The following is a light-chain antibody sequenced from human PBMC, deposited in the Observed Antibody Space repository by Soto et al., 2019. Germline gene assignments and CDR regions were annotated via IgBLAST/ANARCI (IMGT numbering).Light chain of an antibody. V-gene: IGLV1-36*01. CDR1: SSNIGNNA. Sequence: QSVLTQPPSVSEAPRQRVTISCSGSSSNIGNNAVNWHQQLPGKAPKLLIYYDDLLPSGVSDRFSGSKSGTSASLAISGLQSEDEADYYCAAWDDSLNGYVFGTGTKVTVL. CDR3: AAWDDSLNGYV. J-gene: IGLJ1*01. CDR2: YDD.